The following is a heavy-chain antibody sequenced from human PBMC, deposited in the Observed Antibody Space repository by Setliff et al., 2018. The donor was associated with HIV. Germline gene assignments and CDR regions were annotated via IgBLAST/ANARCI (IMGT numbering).Heavy chain of an antibody. CDR1: GGSISSNW. V-gene: IGHV4-4*02. J-gene: IGHJ4*01. CDR2: IYHTGST. CDR3: ARVQYHYVNNGDSYYFTH. Sequence: GTLSLTCAVSGGSISSNWWSWVRQSPGKGLEWIGEIYHTGSTNYSPSLKSRVTISVDKSKNQFSLRLNSVTAADTAVYYCARVQYHYVNNGDSYYFTHWGHGTLVTVSS. D-gene: IGHD3-10*02.